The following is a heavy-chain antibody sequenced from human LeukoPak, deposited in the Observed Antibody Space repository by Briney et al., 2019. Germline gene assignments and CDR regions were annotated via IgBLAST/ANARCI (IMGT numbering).Heavy chain of an antibody. V-gene: IGHV4-34*01. Sequence: PSETLSLTCAVYGGSFSGYYRSWIRQPPGKGLEWIGEINHSGSTNYNPSLKSRVTISVDTSKNQFSLKLSSVTAADTAVYYCATSVGATTWDYWGQGTLVTVSS. CDR2: INHSGST. D-gene: IGHD1-26*01. CDR3: ATSVGATTWDY. CDR1: GGSFSGYY. J-gene: IGHJ4*02.